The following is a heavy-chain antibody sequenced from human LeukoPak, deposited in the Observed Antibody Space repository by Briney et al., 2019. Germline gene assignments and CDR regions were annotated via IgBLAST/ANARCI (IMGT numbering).Heavy chain of an antibody. J-gene: IGHJ4*02. Sequence: GGSLRLSCVASGFTFDDYAMHWVRQAPGKGLEWVSGISWNSGSIGYADSVKGRFTISRDNAKNSLYLQMNSLRAEDTALYYCAKDGRDYDILTGYYDYWGQGTLVTVSS. CDR2: ISWNSGSI. V-gene: IGHV3-9*01. CDR1: GFTFDDYA. CDR3: AKDGRDYDILTGYYDY. D-gene: IGHD3-9*01.